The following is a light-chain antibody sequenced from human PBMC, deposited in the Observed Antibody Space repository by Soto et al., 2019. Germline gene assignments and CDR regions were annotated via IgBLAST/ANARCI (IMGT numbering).Light chain of an antibody. J-gene: IGLJ1*01. Sequence: QSALTQPASVSGSPGQSITISCTGTSSDVGGYNYVSWYQQHPGKAPKLMIYEDTNRPSGVSNRFSGSKSGNTASLTISGLQAEDEADYYCSSYTSRSTLVFGTGTKVTVL. CDR2: EDT. CDR3: SSYTSRSTLV. V-gene: IGLV2-14*01. CDR1: SSDVGGYNY.